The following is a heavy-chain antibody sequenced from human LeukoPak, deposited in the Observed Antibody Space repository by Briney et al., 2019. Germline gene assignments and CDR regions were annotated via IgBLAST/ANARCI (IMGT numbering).Heavy chain of an antibody. D-gene: IGHD3-9*01. Sequence: GGSLRLSCAASGFTVSSNYMSWVRQAPGKGLEWVSVIYSGGTTSYADSVKGRFTFSRDMSKNTLYLQMNNLRAEDTAVYYCARGGYYNILTNFRSRISGFDYWGQGTLVTVSS. CDR3: ARGGYYNILTNFRSRISGFDY. V-gene: IGHV3-53*01. CDR1: GFTVSSNY. J-gene: IGHJ4*02. CDR2: IYSGGTT.